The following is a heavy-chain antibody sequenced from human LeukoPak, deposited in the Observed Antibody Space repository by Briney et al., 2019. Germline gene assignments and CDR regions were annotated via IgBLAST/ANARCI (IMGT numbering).Heavy chain of an antibody. J-gene: IGHJ4*02. V-gene: IGHV3-21*01. CDR2: ISSGSIYI. CDR1: GFTFSSYN. Sequence: GGSLRLSCAASGFTFSSYNMNWVRQAPGKGLEWVSSISSGSIYIYYANSVKGRFTISRDNAKNSLYLQMNSLRAEDTAVYYCARDREMATNEDYWGQGTLVTVSS. CDR3: ARDREMATNEDY. D-gene: IGHD5-24*01.